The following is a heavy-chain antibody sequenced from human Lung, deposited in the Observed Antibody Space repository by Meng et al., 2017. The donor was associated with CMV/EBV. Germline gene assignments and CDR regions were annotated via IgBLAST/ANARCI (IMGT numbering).Heavy chain of an antibody. CDR3: AIDQQYSSSIY. V-gene: IGHV4-39*07. CDR1: GDSISSSSYY. CDR2: IYYSGST. Sequence: SXTXSLXCTVSGDSISSSSYYWGWIRQPPGKGLEWIGSIYYSGSTNYNPSPKSRVTISIDTSNNQFSLKLSSVTAADTAVYYCAIDQQYSSSIYWGQGTLVTVSS. J-gene: IGHJ4*02. D-gene: IGHD6-6*01.